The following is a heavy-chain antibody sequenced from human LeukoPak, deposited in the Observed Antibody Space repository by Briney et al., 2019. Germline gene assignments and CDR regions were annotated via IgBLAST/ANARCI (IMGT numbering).Heavy chain of an antibody. Sequence: GGSLRLSCAASGFTFSSYAMHWVRQAPGKGLEWVAVISYDGSNKYYADSVKGRFTISRDNSKNTLYLQMNSLRAEDTAVYYCAKQDYGGNRVAFDIWGQGTTVIVSS. V-gene: IGHV3-30-3*02. CDR1: GFTFSSYA. CDR2: ISYDGSNK. J-gene: IGHJ3*02. CDR3: AKQDYGGNRVAFDI. D-gene: IGHD4-23*01.